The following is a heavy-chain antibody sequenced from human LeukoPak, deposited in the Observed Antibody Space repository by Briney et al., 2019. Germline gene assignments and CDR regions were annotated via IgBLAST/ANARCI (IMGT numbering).Heavy chain of an antibody. CDR1: GFTFTTYE. J-gene: IGHJ6*03. CDR3: ARNPTDSNYYYYYMDV. V-gene: IGHV3-48*03. Sequence: SGGSLRLSCVASGFTFTTYEMNWVRQAPGKGLEWISHISPSGTSIFYADSVMGRFSISRDNAKKSLYLQMNSLRAEDTAVYYCARNPTDSNYYYYYMDVWGKGTAVTVSS. CDR2: ISPSGTSI. D-gene: IGHD4-11*01.